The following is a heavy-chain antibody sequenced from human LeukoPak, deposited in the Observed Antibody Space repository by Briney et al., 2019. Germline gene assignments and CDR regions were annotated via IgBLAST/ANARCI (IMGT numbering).Heavy chain of an antibody. CDR3: ARDGRGAAAPDDAFDV. D-gene: IGHD2-2*01. J-gene: IGHJ3*01. CDR2: MNPNSGAT. Sequence: ASVKVSCKPSGFTFTRHDYNWVRQAAGQGLEWMGWMNPNSGATGYAQKFQGRVTTTRDTSITTVYMELSSLTSEDTAVYYCARDGRGAAAPDDAFDVWGQGTMVTVSS. V-gene: IGHV1-8*01. CDR1: GFTFTRHD.